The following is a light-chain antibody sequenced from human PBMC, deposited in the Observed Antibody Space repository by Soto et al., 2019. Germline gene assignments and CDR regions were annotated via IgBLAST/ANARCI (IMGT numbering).Light chain of an antibody. CDR2: AAS. CDR1: QDIDNH. CDR3: LHYNNFPYT. V-gene: IGKV1-33*01. Sequence: DIQRTHSPSSLPASLGARFTVTCQASQDIDNHLNWYQQKPGTAPKLLIYAASNLKSGVPSRFGGGGSATDFALTISSVQPEDSATYYCLHYNNFPYTFGQGTKLEIK. J-gene: IGKJ2*01.